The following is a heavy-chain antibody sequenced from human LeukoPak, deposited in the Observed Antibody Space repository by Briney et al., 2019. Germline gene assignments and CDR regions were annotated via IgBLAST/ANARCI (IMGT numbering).Heavy chain of an antibody. D-gene: IGHD1-14*01. J-gene: IGHJ5*02. CDR1: GGSIGNYY. CDR3: ARGTPSPYNWFDP. V-gene: IGHV4-4*07. CDR2: IYTSGST. Sequence: SETLSLTCTVSGGSIGNYYWSWIRQPAGKGLEWIGRIYTSGSTNYNPSLKSRVAMSVDTSRKHFSLRLSSVTAADTAVYYCARGTPSPYNWFDPWGQGTLVTVSS.